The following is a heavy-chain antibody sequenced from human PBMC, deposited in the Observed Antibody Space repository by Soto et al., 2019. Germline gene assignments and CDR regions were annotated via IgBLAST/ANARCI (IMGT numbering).Heavy chain of an antibody. CDR3: AKVYYDSSVGGFWDWGYYYYGMDV. J-gene: IGHJ6*02. CDR1: GFTFSSYG. D-gene: IGHD3-22*01. V-gene: IGHV3-30*18. CDR2: ISYDGSNK. Sequence: PGGSLRVSCAASGFTFSSYGMHWVRQAPGKGLEWVAVISYDGSNKYYADSVKGRFTISRDNSKNTLYLQMNSLRAEDTAVYYCAKVYYDSSVGGFWDWGYYYYGMDVWGQGTTVTVSS.